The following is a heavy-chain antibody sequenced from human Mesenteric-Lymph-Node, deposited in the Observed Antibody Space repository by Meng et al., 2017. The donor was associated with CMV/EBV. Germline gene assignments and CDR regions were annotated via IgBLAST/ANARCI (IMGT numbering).Heavy chain of an antibody. Sequence: GGSLRLSCAASGFTFSSYGMHWVRQAPGKGLEWVAFIRYDGSNKYYADSVKGRFTISRDNSKNTLYLQMNSLRAEDTAVYYCAKDRVPRGYYGMDVWGQGTTVTVSS. CDR1: GFTFSSYG. CDR3: AKDRVPRGYYGMDV. CDR2: IRYDGSNK. D-gene: IGHD2-2*01. V-gene: IGHV3-30*02. J-gene: IGHJ6*02.